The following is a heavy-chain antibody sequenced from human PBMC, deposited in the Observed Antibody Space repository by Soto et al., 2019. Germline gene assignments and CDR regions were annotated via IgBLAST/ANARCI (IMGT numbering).Heavy chain of an antibody. V-gene: IGHV5-10-1*01. CDR2: IDPSDSYT. Sequence: GASLKISCKGSGYSFTSYWISWVRQMPGKGLEWMGRIDPSDSYTNYSPSFQGHVTISADKSISTAYLQWSSLKASDTAMYYCARGPAVGWELLSAFDIWGQGTMVTVSS. CDR3: ARGPAVGWELLSAFDI. CDR1: GYSFTSYW. D-gene: IGHD1-26*01. J-gene: IGHJ3*02.